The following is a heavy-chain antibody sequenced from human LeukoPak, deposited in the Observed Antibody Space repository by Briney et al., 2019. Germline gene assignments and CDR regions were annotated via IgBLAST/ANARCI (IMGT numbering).Heavy chain of an antibody. D-gene: IGHD4-11*01. V-gene: IGHV1-18*01. Sequence: APVKVSCKASGYTFTSYGISWVRQAPGQGLEWMGWISAYNGNTNYAQKLQGRVTMTTDTSTSTAYMELRSLRSDDTAVYYCARVPDYGNYLHFDYWGQGTLVTVSS. J-gene: IGHJ4*02. CDR2: ISAYNGNT. CDR3: ARVPDYGNYLHFDY. CDR1: GYTFTSYG.